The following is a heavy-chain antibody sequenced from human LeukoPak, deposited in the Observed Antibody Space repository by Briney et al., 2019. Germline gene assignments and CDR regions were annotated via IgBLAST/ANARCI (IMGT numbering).Heavy chain of an antibody. Sequence: SETLSLTCAVYGGSFSGYFWSWIRQPPGKGLEWIGEINHSGSTNYNPSLKSRVTIPVDTSKNQFSLKLSSVTAADTAVYYCARTLGSYCSSTSCYSDYYYGMDVWGKGTTVTVSS. J-gene: IGHJ6*04. CDR3: ARTLGSYCSSTSCYSDYYYGMDV. CDR1: GGSFSGYF. CDR2: INHSGST. V-gene: IGHV4-34*01. D-gene: IGHD2-2*01.